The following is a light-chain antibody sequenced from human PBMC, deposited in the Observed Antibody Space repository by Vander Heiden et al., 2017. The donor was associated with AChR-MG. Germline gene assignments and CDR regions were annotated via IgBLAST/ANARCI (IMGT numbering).Light chain of an antibody. CDR2: EVS. CDR1: TSEVGIDNL. V-gene: IGLV2-23*02. Sequence: SVLIQYASASGSPGQSITMTWTGTTSEVGIDNLVSCYQQHPDKAHKLMVYEVSKRPSGVSNRFSGSKSGNTASLTISGLQAEDEADYYCCSYAGSSTVVFGGGTKLTVL. CDR3: CSYAGSSTVV. J-gene: IGLJ2*01.